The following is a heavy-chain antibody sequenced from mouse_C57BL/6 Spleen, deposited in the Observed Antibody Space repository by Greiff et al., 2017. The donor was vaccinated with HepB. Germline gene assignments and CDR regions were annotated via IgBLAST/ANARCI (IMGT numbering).Heavy chain of an antibody. CDR3: ARCYDYNYFDY. CDR1: GYAFSSYW. CDR2: IYPGDGDT. Sequence: VKVVESGAELVKPGASVKISCKASGYAFSSYWMNWVKQRPGKGLEWIGQIYPGDGDTNYNGKFKGKATLTADKSSSTAYMQLSSLTSEDSAVYFCARCYDYNYFDYWGQGTTLTVSS. V-gene: IGHV1-80*01. D-gene: IGHD2-4*01. J-gene: IGHJ2*01.